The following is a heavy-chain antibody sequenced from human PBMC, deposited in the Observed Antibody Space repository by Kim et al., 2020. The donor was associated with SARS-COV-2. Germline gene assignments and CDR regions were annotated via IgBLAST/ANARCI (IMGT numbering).Heavy chain of an antibody. D-gene: IGHD3-9*01. CDR2: MNPNSGNT. CDR1: GYTFTSYD. Sequence: ASVKVSCKASGYTFTSYDINWVRQATGQGLEWMGWMNPNSGNTGYAQKFQGRVTMTRNTSISTAYMELSSLRSEDTAVYYCARRADILIGDWFDPWGQGTLVTVSS. J-gene: IGHJ5*02. CDR3: ARRADILIGDWFDP. V-gene: IGHV1-8*01.